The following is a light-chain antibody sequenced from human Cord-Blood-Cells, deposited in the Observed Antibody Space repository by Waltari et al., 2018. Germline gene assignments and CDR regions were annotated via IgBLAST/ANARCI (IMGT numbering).Light chain of an antibody. CDR3: SSYTSSSTWV. V-gene: IGLV2-14*01. Sequence: QSALTQPASVSGSPGQSITISCTGTSSDVGGYNYVSWYQQHPGKAPKLMIHDVSKRPSGVSNRFSGSKSGNTASLTISGLQAEDEADYSCSSYTSSSTWVFGGGTKLTVL. CDR1: SSDVGGYNY. J-gene: IGLJ3*02. CDR2: DVS.